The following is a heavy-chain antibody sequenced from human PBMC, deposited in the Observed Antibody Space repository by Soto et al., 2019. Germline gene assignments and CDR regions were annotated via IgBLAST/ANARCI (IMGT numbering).Heavy chain of an antibody. CDR3: AREGGIGGITAFDI. CDR1: GGSISSGGYY. V-gene: IGHV4-31*03. CDR2: IYYSGST. D-gene: IGHD2-15*01. J-gene: IGHJ3*02. Sequence: PSETLSLTCTVSGGSISSGGYYWSWIRQHPGKGLEWIGYIYYSGSTYYNPSLKSRVTISVDTSKNQFSLKLSSVTAADTAVYYCAREGGIGGITAFDIWGQGTMVTVSS.